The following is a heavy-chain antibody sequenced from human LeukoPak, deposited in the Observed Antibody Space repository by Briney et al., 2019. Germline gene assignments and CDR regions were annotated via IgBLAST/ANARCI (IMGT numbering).Heavy chain of an antibody. D-gene: IGHD3-10*01. CDR3: ATTMVRGVFKSPFDY. CDR2: IYPGDSDT. CDR1: GSSFTSYW. Sequence: GESLQISCKGSGSSFTSYWIGWVRQLPGKGLEWMGIIYPGDSDTRYSPSFQGQVTISADKSISTAYLQWSSLKASDTAMYLCATTMVRGVFKSPFDYWGQGTLVTVSS. V-gene: IGHV5-51*01. J-gene: IGHJ4*02.